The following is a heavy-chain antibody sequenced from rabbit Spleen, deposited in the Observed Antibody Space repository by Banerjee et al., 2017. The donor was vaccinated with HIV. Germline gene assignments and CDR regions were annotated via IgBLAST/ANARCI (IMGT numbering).Heavy chain of an antibody. CDR1: GIDFSRNYV. Sequence: QQLEESGGGLVQPEGSLTLTCKASGIDFSRNYVMCWVRQAPGKGLEWIGCIYIGSGSTVYARWVKGRFTITRSTSLNTVDLKMTSLTAADTATYFCASDHYGVGVFSLWGPGTLVTVS. CDR3: ASDHYGVGVFSL. CDR2: IYIGSGST. D-gene: IGHD2-1*01. J-gene: IGHJ4*01. V-gene: IGHV1S43*01.